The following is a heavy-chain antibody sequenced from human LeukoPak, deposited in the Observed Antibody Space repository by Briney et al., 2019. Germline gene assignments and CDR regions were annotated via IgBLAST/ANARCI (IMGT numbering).Heavy chain of an antibody. CDR3: ARDLSSRWYGPSVY. CDR2: INPNSGGT. Sequence: ASVKVSCKASGYTFTGYYMHWVRQAPGQGLEWMGWINPNSGGTNYAQKFQGRVTMTRDTSISTAYMELSRLRSDDTAVYYCARDLSSRWYGPSVYWGQGTLVTVSS. CDR1: GYTFTGYY. J-gene: IGHJ4*02. V-gene: IGHV1-2*02. D-gene: IGHD6-13*01.